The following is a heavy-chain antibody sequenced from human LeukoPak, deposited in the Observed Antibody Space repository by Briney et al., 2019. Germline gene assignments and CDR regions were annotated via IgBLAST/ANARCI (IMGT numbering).Heavy chain of an antibody. Sequence: PGGSLRLSCEASGLTFSSYSMTWVRQAPGKGLEWVSYISGGSGAIYYADSVKGRFTISRDNSKNTLYLQMNSLRAEDTAVYYCRGAAGFDYWGQGTLVTVSS. CDR2: ISGGSGAI. CDR1: GLTFSSYS. J-gene: IGHJ4*02. D-gene: IGHD6-13*01. CDR3: RGAAGFDY. V-gene: IGHV3-48*01.